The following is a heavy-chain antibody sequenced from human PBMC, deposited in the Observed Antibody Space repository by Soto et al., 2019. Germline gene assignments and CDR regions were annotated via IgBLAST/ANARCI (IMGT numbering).Heavy chain of an antibody. J-gene: IGHJ6*02. CDR3: ARERYQVISDGMDV. D-gene: IGHD2-2*01. Sequence: GDSVKVSCKASGYTFTGYYIHWVREAPGQGLEWMAWINPQTGGTSYAQKFQGRVTLSRDTSINTDYLELSRLRFDDAAVYFCARERYQVISDGMDVWGQGTTVTVSS. V-gene: IGHV1-2*02. CDR1: GYTFTGYY. CDR2: INPQTGGT.